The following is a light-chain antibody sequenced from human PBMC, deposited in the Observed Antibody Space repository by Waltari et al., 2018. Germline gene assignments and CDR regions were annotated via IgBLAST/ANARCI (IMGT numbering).Light chain of an antibody. V-gene: IGLV1-36*01. CDR2: YDD. J-gene: IGLJ3*02. CDR1: SSNIGNNA. CDR3: GAWDDRLNAWV. Sequence: QSVLTQPPSVSDAPRHRVTISCSGSSSNIGNNAVTWYQQFPGKAPKVLIYYDDLLPSVVSDRFAGSKSGTSASLAISGLQAEDEADYYCGAWDDRLNAWVFGGGTKLTVL.